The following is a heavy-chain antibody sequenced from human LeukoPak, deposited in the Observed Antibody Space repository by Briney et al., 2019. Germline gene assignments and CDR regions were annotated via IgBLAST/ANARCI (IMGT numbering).Heavy chain of an antibody. CDR1: GYSISSGYY. Sequence: SETLSLTCTVSGYSISSGYYWGWIRQPPGKGLEWIGSIYHSGSTYYNPSLKSRVTISVDTSKNQFSLKLSSVTAADTAVYYCARVGNRSAFDIWGQGTMVTVSS. V-gene: IGHV4-38-2*02. J-gene: IGHJ3*02. CDR3: ARVGNRSAFDI. CDR2: IYHSGST. D-gene: IGHD1-14*01.